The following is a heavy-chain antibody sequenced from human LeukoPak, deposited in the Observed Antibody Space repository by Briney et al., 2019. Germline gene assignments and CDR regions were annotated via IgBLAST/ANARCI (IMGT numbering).Heavy chain of an antibody. CDR3: ARDPLSNLLWFGELLSNYYYYGMDV. D-gene: IGHD3-10*01. Sequence: ASVKVSCKASGYTFTSYGISWVRQAPGQGREWMGWISAYNGNTNYAQKLQGRVTMTTDTSTSTAYMELRSLRSDDTAVYYCARDPLSNLLWFGELLSNYYYYGMDVWGQGTTVTVSS. CDR1: GYTFTSYG. J-gene: IGHJ6*02. CDR2: ISAYNGNT. V-gene: IGHV1-18*01.